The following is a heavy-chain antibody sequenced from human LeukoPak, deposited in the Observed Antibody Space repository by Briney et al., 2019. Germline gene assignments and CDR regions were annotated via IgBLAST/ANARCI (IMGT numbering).Heavy chain of an antibody. CDR3: ASQSAYYYYGVDV. J-gene: IGHJ6*04. CDR2: IYYSGSP. Sequence: PSETLSLTCTVSGGSISSYYWSWIRQPPGKGLEWIGYIYYSGSPNYNPSLKSRVTISVDTSKNQFSLKLSSVTAADTAAYYCASQSAYYYYGVDVWGKGTTVTVSS. D-gene: IGHD3-3*01. CDR1: GGSISSYY. V-gene: IGHV4-59*01.